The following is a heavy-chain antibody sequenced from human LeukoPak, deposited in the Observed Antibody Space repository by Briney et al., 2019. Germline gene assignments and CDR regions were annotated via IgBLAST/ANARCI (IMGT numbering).Heavy chain of an antibody. CDR3: ASTPARVLDDYFDY. CDR2: ISAYNGNT. D-gene: IGHD2-8*01. V-gene: IGHV1-18*01. J-gene: IGHJ4*02. CDR1: GYTFTSYG. Sequence: ASVKVSCKASGYTFTSYGISWVRQAPGQGLEWMGWISAYNGNTNYAQKLQGRVTMTTDTSTSTVYMELSSLRSEDTAVYYCASTPARVLDDYFDYWGQGTLVTVSS.